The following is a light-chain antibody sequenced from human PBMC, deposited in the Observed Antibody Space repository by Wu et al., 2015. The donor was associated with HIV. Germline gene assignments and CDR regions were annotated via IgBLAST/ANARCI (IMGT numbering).Light chain of an antibody. CDR3: QQANSFPIT. V-gene: IGKV1-12*01. CDR1: QGISRW. Sequence: DIQMTQSPSPVSASVGDRVTITCRASQGISRWLAWYLQKPGKAPKLLIYAASSLQSGVPSRFSGSGSGTDFTLTITSLQPEDFATYYCQQANSFPITFGQGTRLEIK. J-gene: IGKJ5*01. CDR2: AAS.